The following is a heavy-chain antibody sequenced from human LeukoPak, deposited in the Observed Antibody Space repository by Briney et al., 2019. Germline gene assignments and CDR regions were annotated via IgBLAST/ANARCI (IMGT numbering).Heavy chain of an antibody. V-gene: IGHV3-23*01. CDR2: ITSSGETT. Sequence: GSLRLSCAASGFTFSIYAMSWVRQAPGKGLEWVSSITSSGETTFYADSVKDRFTISRDNSRNTLYLQMSRLRAEDTAIYYCAKDRPNYHESNGHYYRPNGDYWGQGTLVTVSS. CDR3: AKDRPNYHESNGHYYRPNGDY. J-gene: IGHJ4*02. CDR1: GFTFSIYA. D-gene: IGHD3-22*01.